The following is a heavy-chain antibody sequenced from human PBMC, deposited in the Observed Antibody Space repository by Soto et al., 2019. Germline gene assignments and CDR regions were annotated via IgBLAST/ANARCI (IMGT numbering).Heavy chain of an antibody. D-gene: IGHD3-16*01. V-gene: IGHV3-23*01. CDR2: ISGSGGST. Sequence: GGSLRLSCAASGFTFSSYAMSWVRQAPGKGLEWVSAISGSGGSTYYADSVKGRFTISRDNSKNTLYLQMNSLRAENTAVYYCAKDLGSGGTLLGYYYYGMDVWGQGTTVTVSS. CDR3: AKDLGSGGTLLGYYYYGMDV. CDR1: GFTFSSYA. J-gene: IGHJ6*02.